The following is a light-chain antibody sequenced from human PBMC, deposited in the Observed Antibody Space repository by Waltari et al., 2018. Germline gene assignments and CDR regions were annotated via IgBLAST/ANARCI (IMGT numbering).Light chain of an antibody. J-gene: IGKJ2*01. CDR3: QQYNTFSPYT. Sequence: DIQMTQSPSSLSASVGDRVSITCRASQSVSKWLAWYQHKPGRAPTLLIYEASTLQSGFPSRFRGSGSGTDFTLTITDLQTEDSATYYCQQYNTFSPYTFGQGTKVEI. CDR1: QSVSKW. CDR2: EAS. V-gene: IGKV1-5*01.